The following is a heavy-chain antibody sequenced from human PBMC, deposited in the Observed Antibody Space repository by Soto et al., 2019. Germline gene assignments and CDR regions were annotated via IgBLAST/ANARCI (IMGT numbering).Heavy chain of an antibody. Sequence: GGSLRLSCVGSGFSFSTFAMSWVRQAPGKGLEWVSFVSGSAFSTDYADSVKGRFTISRDNSKNTLYLQMNSLRVEDTAVYYCAKIDRTAVPGSFDYWGQGTLVTVSS. J-gene: IGHJ4*02. V-gene: IGHV3-23*01. D-gene: IGHD6-13*01. CDR3: AKIDRTAVPGSFDY. CDR2: VSGSAFST. CDR1: GFSFSTFA.